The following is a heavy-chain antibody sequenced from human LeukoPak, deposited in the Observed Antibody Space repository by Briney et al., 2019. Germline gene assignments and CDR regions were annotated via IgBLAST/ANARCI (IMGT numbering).Heavy chain of an antibody. CDR2: INHSGST. CDR1: GGSFSGYY. Sequence: KASETLSLTCAVYGGSFSGYYWSWIRQPPGKGLEWIGEINHSGSTNYNPPLKSRVTISVDTSKNQFSLKLSSVTAADTAVYYCAGFGELDLDYWGQGTLVTVSS. J-gene: IGHJ4*02. V-gene: IGHV4-34*01. CDR3: AGFGELDLDY. D-gene: IGHD3-10*01.